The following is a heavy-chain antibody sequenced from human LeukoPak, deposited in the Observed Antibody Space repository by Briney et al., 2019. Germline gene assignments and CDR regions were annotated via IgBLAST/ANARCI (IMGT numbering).Heavy chain of an antibody. CDR2: ISSSGRTT. CDR1: GFTFSSYQ. V-gene: IGHV3-48*03. CDR3: ASLSIAHYYGMDV. Sequence: GGSLRLSCAASGFTFSSYQMNWVRQAPGKGLEWVSYISSSGRTTYYADSVKGRFTISRDNAKNSLYLQMNSLRAEDTAVYYCASLSIAHYYGMDVWGQGTTVTVSS. D-gene: IGHD6-13*01. J-gene: IGHJ6*02.